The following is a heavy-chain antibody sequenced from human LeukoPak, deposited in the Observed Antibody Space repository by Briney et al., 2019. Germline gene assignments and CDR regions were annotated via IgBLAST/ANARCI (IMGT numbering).Heavy chain of an antibody. D-gene: IGHD6-19*01. J-gene: IGHJ4*02. CDR1: GGTFSSYA. CDR3: ARSLDSSGPLFDY. CDR2: IIPIFGTA. Sequence: PGRSLRLSCAASGGTFSSYAISWVRQAPGQGLEWMGGIIPIFGTANYAQKFQGRVTITADKSTSTAYMELSSLRSEDTAVYYCARSLDSSGPLFDYWGQGTLVTVSS. V-gene: IGHV1-69*06.